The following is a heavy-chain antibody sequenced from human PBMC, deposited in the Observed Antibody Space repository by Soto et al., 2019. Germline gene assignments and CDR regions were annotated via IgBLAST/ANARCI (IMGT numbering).Heavy chain of an antibody. CDR1: VGSITSSAYY. J-gene: IGHJ5*02. Sequence: SETLSLTCTFSVGSITSSAYYCSWIRQHPWEGLEWIGYIYYSGSTYYNPSLKSRVTISVDTSKNQFSLKLSSVTAADTAVYYCARLLAAVTVPTRRWFEPLGQGTPVIVSS. CDR3: ARLLAAVTVPTRRWFEP. CDR2: IYYSGST. V-gene: IGHV4-31*03. D-gene: IGHD6-13*01.